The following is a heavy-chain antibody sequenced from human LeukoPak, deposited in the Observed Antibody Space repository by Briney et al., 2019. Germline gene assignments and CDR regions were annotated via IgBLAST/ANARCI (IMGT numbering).Heavy chain of an antibody. J-gene: IGHJ3*01. V-gene: IGHV1-8*01. CDR3: ARAHQLGAFDF. D-gene: IGHD1-1*01. Sequence: ASVKVSCKASGYTFTTYHINWVRQAPGQGLEWMGWINPHSSDTKYAPNFRGRVTWTRDTSLNTTYMELSSLTSEDTAIYYCARAHQLGAFDFWGQGTLVTVSS. CDR1: GYTFTTYH. CDR2: INPHSSDT.